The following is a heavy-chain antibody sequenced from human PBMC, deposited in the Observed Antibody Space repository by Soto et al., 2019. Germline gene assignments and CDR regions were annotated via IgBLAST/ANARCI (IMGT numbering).Heavy chain of an antibody. Sequence: QLQLQESGPGLVKPSETLSLTCTVSGGSISSSSYYWGWIRQPPGKGLEWIGSIYYSGSTYYNPSLKSRVTLSVATSKNQFSLKLSSVTAADTAVYYCASGYDILTGYPRGDYYGMDVWGQGTTVTVSS. CDR3: ASGYDILTGYPRGDYYGMDV. V-gene: IGHV4-39*01. CDR2: IYYSGST. CDR1: GGSISSSSYY. J-gene: IGHJ6*02. D-gene: IGHD3-9*01.